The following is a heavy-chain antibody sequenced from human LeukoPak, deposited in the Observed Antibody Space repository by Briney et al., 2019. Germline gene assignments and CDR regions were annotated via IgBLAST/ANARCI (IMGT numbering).Heavy chain of an antibody. J-gene: IGHJ5*02. CDR1: GGSISSGDYY. Sequence: PSETLSLTCTVSGGSISSGDYYWSWIRQPPGKGLEWIGSIYHSGSTYYNPSLKSRVTISVDTSKNQFSLKLSSVTAADTAVYYCARVLGGSCDPWGQGTLVTVSS. CDR3: ARVLGGSCDP. D-gene: IGHD1-26*01. V-gene: IGHV4-39*07. CDR2: IYHSGST.